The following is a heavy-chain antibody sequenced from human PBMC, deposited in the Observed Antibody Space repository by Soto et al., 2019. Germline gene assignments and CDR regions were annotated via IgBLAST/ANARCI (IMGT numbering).Heavy chain of an antibody. J-gene: IGHJ6*03. Sequence: SETLSLTCAVYGGSFSGYYWSWIRQPPGKGLEWIGEINHSGSTNYNPSLRSRVTLSVDTSKNQFSLILSSVTAADTAMYYCARLYGSSHSYDLDVWGQGTAVTVSS. CDR1: GGSFSGYY. CDR3: ARLYGSSHSYDLDV. CDR2: INHSGST. V-gene: IGHV4-34*01. D-gene: IGHD4-17*01.